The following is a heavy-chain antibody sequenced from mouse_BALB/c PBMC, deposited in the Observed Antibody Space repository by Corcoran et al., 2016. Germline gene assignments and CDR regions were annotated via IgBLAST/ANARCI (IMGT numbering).Heavy chain of an antibody. CDR3: ATLLRPFDY. D-gene: IGHD1-2*01. CDR2: ISYDGSN. J-gene: IGHJ2*01. V-gene: IGHV3-6*02. CDR1: GYSITSGYY. Sequence: EVQLQASGAGLVKPSQSLSLTCSVTGYSITSGYYWHWIRQFPGNKLEWMGYISYDGSNNYNPSIKNRISITRDTSKNQFFLKLNSVTTEDTATYYCATLLRPFDYWGQGTTLTVSS.